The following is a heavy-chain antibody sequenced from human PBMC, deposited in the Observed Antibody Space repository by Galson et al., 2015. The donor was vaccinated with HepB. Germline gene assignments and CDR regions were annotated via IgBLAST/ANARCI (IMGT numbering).Heavy chain of an antibody. V-gene: IGHV3-73*01. Sequence: SLRLSCAASGFTFSGSAMHWVRQASGKGLEWVGRIRSKANSYATAYAASVKGRFTISRDDSKNTAYLQMNSLKTEDTAVYYCTRSGGDTANRPRRMDVWGQGTTVTVSS. CDR2: IRSKANSYAT. CDR1: GFTFSGSA. CDR3: TRSGGDTANRPRRMDV. J-gene: IGHJ6*02. D-gene: IGHD5-18*01.